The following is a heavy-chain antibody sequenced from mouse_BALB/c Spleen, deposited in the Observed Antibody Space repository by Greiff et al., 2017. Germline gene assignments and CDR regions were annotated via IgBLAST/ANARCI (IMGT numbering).Heavy chain of an antibody. D-gene: IGHD2-4*01. CDR2: IDPETGGT. J-gene: IGHJ2*01. CDR3: ARGTTMILFDY. CDR1: GYTFTDYE. Sequence: VQLQQSGAELVRPGASVTLSCKASGYTFTDYEMHWVKQTPVHGLEWIGAIDPETGGTAYNQKFKGKATLTADKSSSTAYMELRSLTSEDSAVYYCARGTTMILFDYWGQGTTLTVSS. V-gene: IGHV1-15*01.